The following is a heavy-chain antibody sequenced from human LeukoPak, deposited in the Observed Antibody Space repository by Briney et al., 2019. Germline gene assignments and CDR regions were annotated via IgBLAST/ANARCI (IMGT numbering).Heavy chain of an antibody. J-gene: IGHJ4*01. CDR3: ARDQYDLVYYYDY. V-gene: IGHV1-18*01. Sequence: ASVKVSCKTSGYTFSSYGVSWVRQAPGQGLEWMGWISGYNDNTDYAQKFQGRLTVSTDTSTGTAYMELRSLRSDDTAVYYCARDQYDLVYYYDYWGHGTLVSVSS. CDR1: GYTFSSYG. CDR2: ISGYNDNT. D-gene: IGHD2-8*01.